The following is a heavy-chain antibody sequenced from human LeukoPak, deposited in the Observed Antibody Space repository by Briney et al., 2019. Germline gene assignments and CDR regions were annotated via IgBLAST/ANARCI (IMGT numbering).Heavy chain of an antibody. CDR3: ARDNTTMVRVNWFDP. V-gene: IGHV3-48*04. Sequence: GGSLRLSCAASGFTFSSYSMNWVRQAPGKGLEWVSYISSSSSTIYYADSVKGRFTISRDNAKNSLYLQMNGLRAEDTAVYYCARDNTTMVRVNWFDPWGQGTLVTVSS. J-gene: IGHJ5*02. CDR2: ISSSSSTI. D-gene: IGHD3-10*01. CDR1: GFTFSSYS.